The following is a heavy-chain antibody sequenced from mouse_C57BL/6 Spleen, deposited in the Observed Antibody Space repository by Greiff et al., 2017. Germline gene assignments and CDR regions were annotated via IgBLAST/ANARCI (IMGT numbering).Heavy chain of an antibody. Sequence: QVQLQQPGAELVMPGASVKLSCKASGYTFTSYWIAWVKQRPGHGLEWIGEILPGSGSTNYNEKFKGKATFTADTSSNTAYMQLSSLTTEDSAIYYCARGYYGNYVYYAMDYWGQGTSVTVSS. V-gene: IGHV1-9*01. J-gene: IGHJ4*01. CDR1: GYTFTSYW. CDR2: ILPGSGST. D-gene: IGHD2-1*01. CDR3: ARGYYGNYVYYAMDY.